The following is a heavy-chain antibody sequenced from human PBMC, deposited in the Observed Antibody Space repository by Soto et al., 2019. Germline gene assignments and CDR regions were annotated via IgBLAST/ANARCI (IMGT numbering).Heavy chain of an antibody. CDR2: ISSSSSTI. V-gene: IGHV3-48*01. CDR1: GFTFSSYS. Sequence: GGSLRLSCAASGFTFSSYSMNWVRQAPGKGLEWVSYISSSSSTIYYADSVKGRFTISRDNAKNSLYLQMNSLRAEDTAVYYFASNIYPGGYYFDYWGQGTLVTVSS. J-gene: IGHJ4*02. D-gene: IGHD2-8*02. CDR3: ASNIYPGGYYFDY.